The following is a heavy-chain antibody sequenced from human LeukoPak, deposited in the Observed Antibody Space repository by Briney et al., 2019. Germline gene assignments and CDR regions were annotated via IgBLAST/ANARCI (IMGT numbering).Heavy chain of an antibody. J-gene: IGHJ4*02. V-gene: IGHV1-18*04. CDR3: ARDPSNTSGWSPYFDY. Sequence: ASVKVSCKASGYTFTSYGISWVRQAPGQGLEWMGWINAYNDNTNYAQKLQGRVTMTTDTSTSTAYMELRSLRSDDTAVYYCARDPSNTSGWSPYFDYWGQGTLVTVSA. D-gene: IGHD6-13*01. CDR1: GYTFTSYG. CDR2: INAYNDNT.